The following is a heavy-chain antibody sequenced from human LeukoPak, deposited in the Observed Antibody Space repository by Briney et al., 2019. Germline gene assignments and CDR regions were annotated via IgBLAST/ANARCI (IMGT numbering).Heavy chain of an antibody. V-gene: IGHV4-4*07. D-gene: IGHD2-2*01. CDR2: FYSNRSN. J-gene: IGHJ4*02. CDR1: GGSISSNY. CDR3: ARATIRYCSSTSCYEDY. Sequence: SETLSLTCTVSGGSISSNYWTWIRQPAGKGLEWIGRFYSNRSNYYNPSLKSRVTISVDTSKNQFSLKLSSVTAADTAVYFCARATIRYCSSTSCYEDYWGQGTLVTVSS.